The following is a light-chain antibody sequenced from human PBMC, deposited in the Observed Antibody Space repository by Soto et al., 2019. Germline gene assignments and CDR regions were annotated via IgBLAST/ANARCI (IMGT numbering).Light chain of an antibody. Sequence: QSALTQPASVSGSPGQSITISCTGTSSDVGRYKLVSWYQQHPGKAPKLMIYDVSNRPSGVSNRFSGSKSGNTASLTISGLQAEDEADHYCSSYTASTTLIFGGGTKVTVL. CDR1: SSDVGRYKL. CDR3: SSYTASTTLI. CDR2: DVS. J-gene: IGLJ2*01. V-gene: IGLV2-14*03.